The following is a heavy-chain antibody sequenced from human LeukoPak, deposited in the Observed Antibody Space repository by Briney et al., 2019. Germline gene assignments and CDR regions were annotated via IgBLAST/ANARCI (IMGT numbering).Heavy chain of an antibody. J-gene: IGHJ4*02. CDR1: GGSISSYY. D-gene: IGHD6-19*01. V-gene: IGHV4-59*08. CDR3: ARLSSGWADFDY. Sequence: PSQTLSLTCTVSGGSISSYYWSWIRQPPGKGLEWIGYIYYSGSTNYNPSLKSRVTISVDTSKNQFSLKLSSVTAADTAVYYCARLSSGWADFDYWGQGTLVTVSS. CDR2: IYYSGST.